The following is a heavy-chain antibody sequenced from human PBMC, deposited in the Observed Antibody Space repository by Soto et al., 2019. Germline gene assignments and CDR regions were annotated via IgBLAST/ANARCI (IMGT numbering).Heavy chain of an antibody. CDR1: GFAFSSYA. V-gene: IGHV3-23*01. D-gene: IGHD6-19*01. J-gene: IGHJ4*02. CDR3: AKDRKSGSGWYWDY. Sequence: PGGSLRLSCAASGFAFSSYAMSWVRQAPGKGLEWVSSVSGSTGGTYDADAVKGRFTISRDNSKNTLYLQMNSLRAEDTAVYYCAKDRKSGSGWYWDYWGQGTLVTVSS. CDR2: VSGSTGGT.